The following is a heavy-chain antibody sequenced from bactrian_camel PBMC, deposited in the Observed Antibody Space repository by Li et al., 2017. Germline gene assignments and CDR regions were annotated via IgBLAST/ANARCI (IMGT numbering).Heavy chain of an antibody. CDR3: ANSEVVLSTAYF. CDR2: INSGGLRA. J-gene: IGHJ4*01. CDR1: GFTFSSYG. V-gene: IGHV3S40*01. Sequence: VQLVESGGGLVQPGGSLRLSCAASGFTFSSYGVNWVRQAPGKGLEWVSTINSGGLRAYYGDSVKGRFTISRDNAKNTVYLQMNSLKSEDTAMYYCANSEVVLSTAYFWGQGTQVTVS. D-gene: IGHD2*01.